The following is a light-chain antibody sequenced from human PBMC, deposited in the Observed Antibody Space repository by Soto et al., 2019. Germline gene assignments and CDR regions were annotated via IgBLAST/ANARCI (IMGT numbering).Light chain of an antibody. V-gene: IGKV1-27*01. Sequence: DIQMTQSPSSLSASVGDRVTITCRASQGISNYLAWYQQKPGRVPKLLINAASTLQSGVPSRFSGSGYGTDFTLTISSLQAEDVATYYCQKYSSAPPTFGQGTKVEIK. J-gene: IGKJ1*01. CDR2: AAS. CDR1: QGISNY. CDR3: QKYSSAPPT.